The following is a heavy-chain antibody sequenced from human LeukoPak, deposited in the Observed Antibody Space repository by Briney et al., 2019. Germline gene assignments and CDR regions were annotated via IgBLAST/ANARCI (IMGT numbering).Heavy chain of an antibody. CDR3: ARGPGYYDFWSGYRAAFDI. Sequence: ASVKVSCKASGYTFTSYGISWVRQAPGQGLEWMGWISAYNGNTNYAQKLQGRVTMTTDTSTSTAYMELRSLRSDDTAVYYCARGPGYYDFWSGYRAAFDIWDQGTMVTVSS. D-gene: IGHD3-3*01. CDR1: GYTFTSYG. V-gene: IGHV1-18*01. CDR2: ISAYNGNT. J-gene: IGHJ3*02.